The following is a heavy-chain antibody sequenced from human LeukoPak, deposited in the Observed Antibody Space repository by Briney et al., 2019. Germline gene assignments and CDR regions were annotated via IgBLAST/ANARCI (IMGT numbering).Heavy chain of an antibody. V-gene: IGHV4-31*03. CDR1: GGSISSGGYY. Sequence: SQTLSLTCTVSGGSISSGGYYWSWIRQHPGKGLEWIGYIYYSGSTYYNPSLKSRVTISVDTSKNQFSLKLSSVTAADTAVYYCARDLRPQSYYYDSSDFGMDVWGQGITVTVSS. CDR2: IYYSGST. J-gene: IGHJ6*02. D-gene: IGHD3-22*01. CDR3: ARDLRPQSYYYDSSDFGMDV.